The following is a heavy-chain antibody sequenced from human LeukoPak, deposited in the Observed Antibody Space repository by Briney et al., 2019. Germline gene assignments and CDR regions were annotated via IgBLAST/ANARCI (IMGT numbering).Heavy chain of an antibody. CDR2: ISGGGGST. CDR1: GFTFSSYA. CDR3: ARDPSILAVAGTGVDY. J-gene: IGHJ4*02. Sequence: PGGSLRLSCAASGFTFSSYAMSWVRQAPGKGLEWVSSISGGGGSTYYADSVKGRFTISRDNSKNTLYLQMNSLRAEDTAVYYCARDPSILAVAGTGVDYWGQGTLVTVSS. D-gene: IGHD6-19*01. V-gene: IGHV3-23*01.